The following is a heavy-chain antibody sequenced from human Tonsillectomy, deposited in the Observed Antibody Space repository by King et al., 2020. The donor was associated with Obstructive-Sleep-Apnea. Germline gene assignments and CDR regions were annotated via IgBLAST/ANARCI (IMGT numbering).Heavy chain of an antibody. CDR1: GGSISSNSYY. CDR2: IYYSGTA. J-gene: IGHJ4*02. Sequence: QLQESGPGLVKPSETLSLTCTVSGGSISSNSYYWGWIRQPPGKGLEWIGNIYYSGTAYYNPSLKSRVTISVDTSKNQFSLKLRSVIAADTAMYYCARDKSIYYSVSGTYSGPNYFDSWGQGTLVTVSS. D-gene: IGHD3-10*01. CDR3: ARDKSIYYSVSGTYSGPNYFDS. V-gene: IGHV4-39*07.